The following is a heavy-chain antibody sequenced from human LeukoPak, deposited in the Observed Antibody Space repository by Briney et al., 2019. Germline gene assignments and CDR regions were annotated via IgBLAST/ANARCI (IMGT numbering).Heavy chain of an antibody. V-gene: IGHV3-23*01. CDR3: ARASSWTFDY. D-gene: IGHD6-13*01. Sequence: GGSLRLSCAASGFTFSLYWMNWVRRAPGQGLEWVSTISDDGSGTYYSDSVKGRFTISRDNSNNTLYLQMNSLRAEDTAVYYCARASSWTFDYWGQGALVTVSS. J-gene: IGHJ4*02. CDR2: ISDDGSGT. CDR1: GFTFSLYW.